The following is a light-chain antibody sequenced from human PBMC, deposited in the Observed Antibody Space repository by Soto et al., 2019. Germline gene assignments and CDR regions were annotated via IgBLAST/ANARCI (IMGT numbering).Light chain of an antibody. J-gene: IGLJ1*01. V-gene: IGLV1-40*01. CDR1: SSNIGAGAD. Sequence: QSALTQPPSVSGAPGQRVTISCSGSSSNIGAGADVHWYQQLPGTAPKLLISDSNNRPSGVPDRFSGSKSGTSASLAITGLQAEDEADYYCQSYDSSLSGSTVFGTGTKVTVL. CDR2: DSN. CDR3: QSYDSSLSGSTV.